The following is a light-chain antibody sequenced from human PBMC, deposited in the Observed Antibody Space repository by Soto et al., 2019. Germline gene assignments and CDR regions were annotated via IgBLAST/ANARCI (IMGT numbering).Light chain of an antibody. J-gene: IGLJ1*01. V-gene: IGLV2-14*03. Sequence: QSALTQPASVSGSPGQSIAMSCTGTSSDVGTHNFVSWYQQHPGKAPKLIIYDVSNRPSGVSDRFFGSKSGNTASLTIAGLQGEDEAEYNCSSFTTTSTYVFGTGTKLTVL. CDR1: SSDVGTHNF. CDR2: DVS. CDR3: SSFTTTSTYV.